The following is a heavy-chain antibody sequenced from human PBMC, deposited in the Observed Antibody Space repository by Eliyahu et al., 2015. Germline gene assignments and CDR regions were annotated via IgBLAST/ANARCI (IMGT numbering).Heavy chain of an antibody. CDR1: GNTVTXYA. V-gene: IGHV1-3*04. CDR3: AAPGNISPTSYYYYSAVDV. J-gene: IGHJ6*02. CDR2: INTVNGKT. D-gene: IGHD1-1*01. Sequence: QVQLVQSGAQVKKPGASVRVSCKAXGNTVTXYALHWVRQAPGQSLEWMGLINTVNGKTKYSERFKGRLTIARDTSANTTYMELSSLTPEDTAVYYCAAPGNISPTSYYYYSAVDVWGQGTTVTVSS.